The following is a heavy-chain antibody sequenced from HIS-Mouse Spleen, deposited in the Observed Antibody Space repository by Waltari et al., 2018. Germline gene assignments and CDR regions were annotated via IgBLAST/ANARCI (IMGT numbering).Heavy chain of an antibody. J-gene: IGHJ3*02. Sequence: QVQLQESGPGLVKPSETLSLTCTVSGGSISRYYWRWIRQPPGKGLEWIGRIYTSGSTNYNPSLKSRVTMSVDTSKNQFSLKLSSVTAADTAVYYCARDFHDFWSGYYGGDKKHDAFDIWGQGTMVTVSS. D-gene: IGHD3-3*01. CDR2: IYTSGST. CDR1: GGSISRYY. V-gene: IGHV4-4*07. CDR3: ARDFHDFWSGYYGGDKKHDAFDI.